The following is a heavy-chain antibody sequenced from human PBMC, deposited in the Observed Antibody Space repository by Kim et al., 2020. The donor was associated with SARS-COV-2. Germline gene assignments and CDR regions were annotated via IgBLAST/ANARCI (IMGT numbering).Heavy chain of an antibody. D-gene: IGHD5-12*01. CDR1: GGSISSYY. J-gene: IGHJ4*02. CDR2: IYYSGST. Sequence: SETLSLTCTVSGGSISSYYWSWIRQPPGKGLEWIGYIYYSGSTNYNPSLKSRVTISVDTSKNQFSLKLSSVTAADTAVYYCARDRGDGYIHFDYWGQGTLVTVSS. V-gene: IGHV4-59*01. CDR3: ARDRGDGYIHFDY.